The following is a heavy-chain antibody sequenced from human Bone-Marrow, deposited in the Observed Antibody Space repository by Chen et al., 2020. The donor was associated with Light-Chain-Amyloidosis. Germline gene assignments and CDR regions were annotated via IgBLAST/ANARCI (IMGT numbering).Heavy chain of an antibody. V-gene: IGHV3-23*01. D-gene: IGHD1-26*01. CDR2: ISGSGGST. CDR3: AKDFRVGATWIGDGWFDP. J-gene: IGHJ5*02. CDR1: GFTFSSYA. Sequence: EVQLLESGGGLVQPGGSLRLSCAASGFTFSSYAMSWVRQDPGKGLEWVSAISGSGGSTYYADSVKGRFTISRDNSKNTLYLQMNSLRAEDTAVYYCAKDFRVGATWIGDGWFDPWGQGTLVTVSS.